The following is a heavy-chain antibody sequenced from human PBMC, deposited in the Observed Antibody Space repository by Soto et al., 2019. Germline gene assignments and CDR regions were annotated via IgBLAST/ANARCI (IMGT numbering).Heavy chain of an antibody. CDR3: GKERRGSGWSVCNF. J-gene: IGHJ4*02. CDR2: ISGSGDSA. D-gene: IGHD6-19*01. V-gene: IGHV3-23*01. CDR1: GFPFSHYA. Sequence: GGSLRLSCTASGFPFSHYAMNWVRQGPGTRMEWVADISGSGDSARYADSVRGRFTISRDNSRDTLYLQMSSLRVDDTAVYYCGKERRGSGWSVCNFWGQGALVTVSS.